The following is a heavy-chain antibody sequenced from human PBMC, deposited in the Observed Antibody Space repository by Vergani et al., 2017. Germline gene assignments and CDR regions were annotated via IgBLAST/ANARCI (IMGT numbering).Heavy chain of an antibody. J-gene: IGHJ4*02. CDR2: IQFDGSNY. D-gene: IGHD3-16*01. V-gene: IGHV3-30*02. CDR1: GFTLSNYD. Sequence: QVQLVESGGGVVQRGGSLRLSCATSGFTLSNYDMQWIRQGQGKGLEFVAFIQFDGSNYNYADSVKGRFTLSRDFSKNTLYLQMNSLRTDDTATYYCAKHFRGWGIDYWGQGTQVIVSS. CDR3: AKHFRGWGIDY.